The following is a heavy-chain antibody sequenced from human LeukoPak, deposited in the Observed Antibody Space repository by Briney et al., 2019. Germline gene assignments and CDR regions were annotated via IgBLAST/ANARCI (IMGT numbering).Heavy chain of an antibody. CDR2: ISSSGSTI. V-gene: IGHV3-48*03. CDR3: ANLGSGSSDY. D-gene: IGHD1-26*01. J-gene: IGHJ4*02. CDR1: GFTFSSYE. Sequence: GGSLRLSCAASGFTFSSYEMNWVRQAPGKGLEWVSYISSSGSTIYYADSVKGRFTISRDNAKNSLYLQMNSLRAEDTAVYYCANLGSGSSDYWGQGTLVTVSS.